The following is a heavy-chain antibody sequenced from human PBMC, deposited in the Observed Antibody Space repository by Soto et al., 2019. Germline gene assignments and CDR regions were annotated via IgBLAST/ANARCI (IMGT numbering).Heavy chain of an antibody. D-gene: IGHD6-13*01. CDR3: ARMRCSSSWYGPSYYYYGMDV. CDR2: IIPIFGTA. J-gene: IGHJ6*02. Sequence: ASVKVSCKASGGTFSSYAISWVRQAPGQGLEWMGGIIPIFGTANYAQKFQGRVTITADESTSTAYMELSSLRSEDTAVYYCARMRCSSSWYGPSYYYYGMDVWGQGTTVTVSS. V-gene: IGHV1-69*13. CDR1: GGTFSSYA.